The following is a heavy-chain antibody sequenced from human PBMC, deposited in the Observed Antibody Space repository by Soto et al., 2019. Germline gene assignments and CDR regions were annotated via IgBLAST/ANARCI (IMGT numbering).Heavy chain of an antibody. CDR1: AFSFSHYA. CDR2: ISYDGNIK. D-gene: IGHD2-15*01. CDR3: ARAGYCSGGRCYSPYYYYYGMDV. J-gene: IGHJ6*02. V-gene: IGHV3-30-3*01. Sequence: GGSLRLSCGASAFSFSHYAMHWVRQAPGKGLECVAVISYDGNIKRYADSVKGRFTISRDNSENTLYPQMNSLSPEGTAVYYCARAGYCSGGRCYSPYYYYYGMDVWGQGTTVTVSS.